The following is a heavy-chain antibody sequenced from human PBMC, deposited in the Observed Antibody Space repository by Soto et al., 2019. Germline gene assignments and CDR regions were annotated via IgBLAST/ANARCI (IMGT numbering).Heavy chain of an antibody. J-gene: IGHJ2*01. Sequence: QVQLVQSGAEVKKPGSSVKISCKASGGTFSSYTISCVRQAPGQGLEWMGRIIPILGIANYAQKFQGRVTITADKSTSTAYMELSSLRSEDTAVYYCARDGLVISVLYFYLWVRGTLVTVSS. CDR2: IIPILGIA. V-gene: IGHV1-69*08. CDR3: ARDGLVISVLYFYL. D-gene: IGHD3-9*01. CDR1: GGTFSSYT.